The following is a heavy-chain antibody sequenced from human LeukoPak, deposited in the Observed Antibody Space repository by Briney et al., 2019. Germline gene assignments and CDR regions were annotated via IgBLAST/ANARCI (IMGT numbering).Heavy chain of an antibody. Sequence: GGALGLSCAAPGFTFSSHSMSWGRQAPGEGLGWVSAISGSGGSTYYADSVKGRFTISRDNSKNTLYLQMNSLRAEDTAVYYCAKDTASSGWYPWGQGTLVTVSS. CDR2: ISGSGGST. V-gene: IGHV3-23*01. J-gene: IGHJ5*02. CDR1: GFTFSSHS. D-gene: IGHD6-19*01. CDR3: AKDTASSGWYP.